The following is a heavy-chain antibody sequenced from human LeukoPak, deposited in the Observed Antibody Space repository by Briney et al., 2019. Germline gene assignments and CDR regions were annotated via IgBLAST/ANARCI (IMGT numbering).Heavy chain of an antibody. D-gene: IGHD3-22*01. CDR3: ARSAYYYDSIADY. CDR2: IYYSGSH. V-gene: IGHV4-39*02. CDR1: GGSIGSSGYY. J-gene: IGHJ4*02. Sequence: SETLSLTCTVSGGSIGSSGYYWGWIRQPPGMGLEWIANIYYSGSHYYNPSLESRVTVSVDTSKNHFSLNLTSVTATDTAIYYCARSAYYYDSIADYWGQGILVTVSS.